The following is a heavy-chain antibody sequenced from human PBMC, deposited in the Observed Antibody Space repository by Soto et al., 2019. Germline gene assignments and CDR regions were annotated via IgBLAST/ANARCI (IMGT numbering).Heavy chain of an antibody. CDR2: FDPEDGET. J-gene: IGHJ6*02. D-gene: IGHD6-19*01. CDR1: GYTLTELS. Sequence: ASVKVSCKVSGYTLTELSMHWVRQAPGKGLEWMGGFDPEDGETIYAQKFQGRVTMTEDTSTDTAYMELSSLRSEDTAVYYCATMNYLQVAGTRDYYYYGMDVWGQGTTVTVSS. CDR3: ATMNYLQVAGTRDYYYYGMDV. V-gene: IGHV1-24*01.